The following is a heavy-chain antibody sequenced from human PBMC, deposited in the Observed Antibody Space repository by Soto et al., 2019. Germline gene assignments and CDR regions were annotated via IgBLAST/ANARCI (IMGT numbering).Heavy chain of an antibody. Sequence: QVQLVQSGAEVKKPGASVKVSCKASGYTFTSYYMHWVRQAPGQGLEWMGIINPSGGSTSYAPQLPGRVTMMSFTSARTGYMELSSLRSEDTAVYDCARDLQWGFLSGAFDFWGQGPMATVSS. CDR1: GYTFTSYY. D-gene: IGHD2-8*01. CDR2: INPSGGST. J-gene: IGHJ3*01. CDR3: ARDLQWGFLSGAFDF. V-gene: IGHV1-46*04.